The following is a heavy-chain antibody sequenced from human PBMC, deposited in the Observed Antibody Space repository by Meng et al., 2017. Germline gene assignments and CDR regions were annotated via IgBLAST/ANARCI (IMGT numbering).Heavy chain of an antibody. D-gene: IGHD3-22*01. CDR2: IWYDGSNK. CDR1: GFTFSSYG. V-gene: IGHV3-33*06. CDR3: AKDLGTYYYDSSGYYLMGYFDY. J-gene: IGHJ4*02. Sequence: GESLKISCAASGFTFSSYGMHWVRQAPGKGLEWVAVIWYDGSNKYYADSVKGRFTISRDNSKNTLYLQMNSLRAEDTAVYYCAKDLGTYYYDSSGYYLMGYFDYWGQGTLVTVSS.